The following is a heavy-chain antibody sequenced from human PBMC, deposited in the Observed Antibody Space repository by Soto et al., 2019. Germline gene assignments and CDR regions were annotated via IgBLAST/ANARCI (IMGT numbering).Heavy chain of an antibody. Sequence: PGGSLRLSCAASGFTFSSYSMNWVRQAPGKGLEWVSSISSSSSYIYYADSEKGRFTISRDNAKNSLYLQMNSLRAEDTAVYYCSRDLERPAPYGSGSYYNPSFDYWGQGTLVTVSS. D-gene: IGHD3-10*01. CDR3: SRDLERPAPYGSGSYYNPSFDY. J-gene: IGHJ4*02. CDR1: GFTFSSYS. CDR2: ISSSSSYI. V-gene: IGHV3-21*01.